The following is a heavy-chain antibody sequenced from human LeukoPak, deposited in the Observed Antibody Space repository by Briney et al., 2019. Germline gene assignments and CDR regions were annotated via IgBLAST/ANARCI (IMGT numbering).Heavy chain of an antibody. V-gene: IGHV3-48*02. J-gene: IGHJ4*02. Sequence: RGSLRLSCAASGFTLCSFTMNWGRQAPGEGLEWVSYIYSSSSTKYYADSVKGRFTISRDNAKNSLYLQMNSLRDEDTAVYYCARDTEIKAVAGLFYWGQGTLVTVSS. D-gene: IGHD6-19*01. CDR2: IYSSSSTK. CDR1: GFTLCSFT. CDR3: ARDTEIKAVAGLFY.